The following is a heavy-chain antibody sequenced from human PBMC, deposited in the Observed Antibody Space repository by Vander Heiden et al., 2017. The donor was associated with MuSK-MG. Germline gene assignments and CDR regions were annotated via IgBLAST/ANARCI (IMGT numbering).Heavy chain of an antibody. V-gene: IGHV4-61*01. CDR3: ASSIAVAVYFDY. Sequence: QVQLQESGPGLVKPSETLSLTCTVSGGSVSSGSYYWSWIRQPPGKGLEWIGYIYYRGTTNYNPSLKSRVTISVDTSKNQFSLKLSSVTAADTAVYYCASSIAVAVYFDYWGQGTLVTVSS. CDR1: GGSVSSGSYY. D-gene: IGHD6-19*01. J-gene: IGHJ4*02. CDR2: IYYRGTT.